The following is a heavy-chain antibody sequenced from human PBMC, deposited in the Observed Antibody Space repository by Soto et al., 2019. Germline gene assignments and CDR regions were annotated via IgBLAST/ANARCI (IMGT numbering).Heavy chain of an antibody. J-gene: IGHJ3*02. V-gene: IGHV3-30*18. CDR3: AKDRRYYDFWSGYHDAFDI. D-gene: IGHD3-3*01. CDR2: ISYDGSNK. CDR1: GFTFSSYG. Sequence: GGSLRLSCAASGFTFSSYGMHWVRQAPGKGLEWVAVISYDGSNKYYADSVKGRFTISRDNSKNTLYLQMNSLRAEDTAVYYCAKDRRYYDFWSGYHDAFDIWGQGTMVTVSS.